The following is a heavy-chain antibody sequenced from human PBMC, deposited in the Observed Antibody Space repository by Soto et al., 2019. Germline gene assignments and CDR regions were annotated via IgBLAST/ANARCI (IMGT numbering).Heavy chain of an antibody. CDR1: GCPCSSYA. D-gene: IGHD3-10*01. CDR3: ARGVKMVRGAIEASYLDY. Sequence: GTSVKLTCTASGCPCSSYAISWLRHAPVQGLEWVGGIIPIFGTANYAQKFQGRVTIIADKSTSTAYMELSSLKSEDTAVHYCARGVKMVRGAIEASYLDYWGQGTLVTVSS. CDR2: IIPIFGTA. V-gene: IGHV1-69*06. J-gene: IGHJ4*02.